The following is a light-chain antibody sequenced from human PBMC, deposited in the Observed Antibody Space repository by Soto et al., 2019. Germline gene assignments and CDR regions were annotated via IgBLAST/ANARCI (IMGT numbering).Light chain of an antibody. CDR1: QSVSTR. CDR3: QQYNTFPYT. J-gene: IGKJ2*01. Sequence: DIQMTQSPSTLSASVGDRVTITCRASQSVSTRLAWYQQKPAKAPKILIHDASSLESGVPSRFSGSASGTEFTLIINSLQAEDFATYYCQQYNTFPYTFGQGTKLEIK. CDR2: DAS. V-gene: IGKV1-5*01.